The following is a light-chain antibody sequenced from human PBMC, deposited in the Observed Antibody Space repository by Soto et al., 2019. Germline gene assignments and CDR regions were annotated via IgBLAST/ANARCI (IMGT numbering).Light chain of an antibody. J-gene: IGKJ4*01. V-gene: IGKV1-39*01. CDR3: QQSYTSPPALT. Sequence: DIQMTQSPSSLSASIGDRVTITCRASQYIGTYLHWYQQKPGKAPKLLIYAASSLQSGVPSRFSGSGSGTEFTLTVSSLQPEDFATYYCQQSYTSPPALTFGGGTKVEI. CDR2: AAS. CDR1: QYIGTY.